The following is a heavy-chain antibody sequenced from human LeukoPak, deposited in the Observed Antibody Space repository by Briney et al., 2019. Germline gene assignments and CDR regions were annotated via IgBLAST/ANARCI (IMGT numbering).Heavy chain of an antibody. D-gene: IGHD1-26*01. Sequence: GGSLRLSCAASGFTFNTYTMSWVRQAPGKGLAWVSSITGSGGSTRVDSVKDRFTISRDNSKNTLYLQMNSLRADDTAVYFCAKNLLGSESFSWHFDLWGRGTLVTVSS. V-gene: IGHV3-23*01. CDR2: ITGSGGST. CDR3: AKNLLGSESFSWHFDL. CDR1: GFTFNTYT. J-gene: IGHJ2*01.